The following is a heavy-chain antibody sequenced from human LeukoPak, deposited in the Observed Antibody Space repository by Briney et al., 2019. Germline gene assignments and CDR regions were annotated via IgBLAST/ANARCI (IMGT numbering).Heavy chain of an antibody. V-gene: IGHV3-21*01. CDR3: ARDGLGSYDY. D-gene: IGHD3-10*01. CDR2: IDSSSRYI. J-gene: IGHJ4*02. CDR1: GFPFHTYT. Sequence: GRSLRLSCAASGFPFHTYTINWVRQAPGRGLEWVSSIDSSSRYIYYADSVKGRFTISRDNAWNSVYLQMNSLRAEDTAVYYCARDGLGSYDYWGPGTLVTVSS.